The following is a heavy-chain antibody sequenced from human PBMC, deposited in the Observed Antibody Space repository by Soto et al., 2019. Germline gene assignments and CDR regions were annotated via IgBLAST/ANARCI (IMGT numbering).Heavy chain of an antibody. V-gene: IGHV4-30-4*01. Sequence: SETLSLTCTVSGGSISSGDYYWSWIRQPPGKGLEWIGYIYYSGSTYYNPSLKSRVTISVDTSKNQFSLKLSSVTAADTAVYYCASAGYSYGSTLDYWGQGTLVTVSS. CDR3: ASAGYSYGSTLDY. J-gene: IGHJ4*02. D-gene: IGHD5-18*01. CDR2: IYYSGST. CDR1: GGSISSGDYY.